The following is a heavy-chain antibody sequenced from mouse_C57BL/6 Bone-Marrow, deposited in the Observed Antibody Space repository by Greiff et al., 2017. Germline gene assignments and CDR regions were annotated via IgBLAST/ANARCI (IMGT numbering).Heavy chain of an antibody. CDR3: VRRGNYVFYAMDY. CDR1: GFSFNTYA. CDR2: IRSKSNNYAT. J-gene: IGHJ4*01. Sequence: EVKLVESGGGLVQPKGSLKLSCAASGFSFNTYAMNWVRQAPGKGLEWVARIRSKSNNYATYYADSVKDRFTISRDDSESMLYLQMNNLKTEDTAMYYCVRRGNYVFYAMDYWGQGTSVTVSS. V-gene: IGHV10-1*01. D-gene: IGHD2-1*01.